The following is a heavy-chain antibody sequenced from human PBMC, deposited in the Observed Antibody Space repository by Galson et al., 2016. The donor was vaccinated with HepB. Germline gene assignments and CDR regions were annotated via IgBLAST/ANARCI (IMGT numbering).Heavy chain of an antibody. D-gene: IGHD1-26*01. CDR2: ISSNRDYI. CDR3: ARRWHSGDTDYYFDY. V-gene: IGHV3-21*01. CDR1: GFTFSSYT. J-gene: IGHJ4*02. Sequence: SLRLSCAASGFTFSSYTMQWVRQAPGRGLEWISSISSNRDYIYYADSVKGRFTISRDNAKNSLYLQMNSLRAEDTAMFYCARRWHSGDTDYYFDYWGRGTLVTVSS.